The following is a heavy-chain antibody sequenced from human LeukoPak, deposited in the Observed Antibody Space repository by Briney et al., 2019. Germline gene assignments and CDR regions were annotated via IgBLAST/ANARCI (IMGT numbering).Heavy chain of an antibody. Sequence: GGSLRLSCAASGFTFSTYAMNWVRQAPGKGLEWVANIKQDGSEKYYVDSVKGRFTISRDNAKNSLYLQMNSLRAEDTAVYYCARGYILTGYFLGDYFDYWGQGTLVTVSS. D-gene: IGHD3-9*01. J-gene: IGHJ4*02. CDR1: GFTFSTYA. CDR2: IKQDGSEK. CDR3: ARGYILTGYFLGDYFDY. V-gene: IGHV3-7*01.